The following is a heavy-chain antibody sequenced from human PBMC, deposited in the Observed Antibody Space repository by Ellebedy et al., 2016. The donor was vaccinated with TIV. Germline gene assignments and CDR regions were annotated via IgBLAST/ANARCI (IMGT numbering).Heavy chain of an antibody. V-gene: IGHV1-18*01. CDR3: ARRGYGPGRYNWFDP. D-gene: IGHD3-10*01. CDR1: GYTFTSYG. J-gene: IGHJ5*02. CDR2: ISAYNGNT. Sequence: ASVKVSCXASGYTFTSYGISWVRQAPGQGLEWMGWISAYNGNTNYAQKLQGRVTMTTDTSTSTAYMELRSLRSDDTAVYYCARRGYGPGRYNWFDPWGQGILVTV.